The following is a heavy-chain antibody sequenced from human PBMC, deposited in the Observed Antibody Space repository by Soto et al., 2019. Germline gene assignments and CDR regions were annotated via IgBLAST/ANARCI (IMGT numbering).Heavy chain of an antibody. J-gene: IGHJ4*02. V-gene: IGHV4-4*02. D-gene: IGHD3-10*01. CDR3: ASYLGGPSAGFGEPMPFDY. CDR2: IYHSGST. Sequence: SETLSLTCAVSSGSISSSNWWSWVRQPPGKGLEWIGEIYHSGSTNYNPSLKSRVTISVDKSKNQFALKLSSLTAADTAVYYCASYLGGPSAGFGEPMPFDYWGQGTLVTVSS. CDR1: SGSISSSNW.